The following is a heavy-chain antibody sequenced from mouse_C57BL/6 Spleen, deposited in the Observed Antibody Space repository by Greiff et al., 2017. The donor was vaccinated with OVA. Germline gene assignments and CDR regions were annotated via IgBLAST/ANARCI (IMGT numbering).Heavy chain of an antibody. Sequence: EVKLMESGGGLVQPGGSMKLSCAASGFTFSDAWMDWVRQSPEKGLEWVAEIRNKANNHATYYAESVKGRFTISRDDSKSSVYLQMNSLRAEDTGFYYCTREEGSSSAWFAYWGQGTLVTVSA. CDR2: IRNKANNHAT. CDR3: TREEGSSSAWFAY. CDR1: GFTFSDAW. V-gene: IGHV6-6*01. J-gene: IGHJ3*01. D-gene: IGHD1-1*01.